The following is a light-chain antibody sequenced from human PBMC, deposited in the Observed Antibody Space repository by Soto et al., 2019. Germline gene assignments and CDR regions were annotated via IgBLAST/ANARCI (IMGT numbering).Light chain of an antibody. CDR2: GAS. CDR3: LRYGDSPPAYT. CDR1: QSVSSRN. J-gene: IGKJ2*01. V-gene: IGKV3-20*01. Sequence: EIVWTQSPGTVSLSPGERATLSCRASQSVSSRNLAWYRQKPGQAPSRLIFGASNRATGIPDRFSGSGSGTDFTLTIHRLEPEDCAVYNCLRYGDSPPAYTFGQGTKLEIK.